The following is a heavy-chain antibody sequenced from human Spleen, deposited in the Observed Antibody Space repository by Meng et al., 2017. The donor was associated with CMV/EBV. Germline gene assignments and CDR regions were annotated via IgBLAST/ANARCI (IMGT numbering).Heavy chain of an antibody. V-gene: IGHV4-30-4*08. CDR1: GSSISSGDYY. CDR2: IYYSGST. D-gene: IGHD2-15*01. J-gene: IGHJ6*02. Sequence: SETLSLTCTVSGSSISSGDYYWSWIRQPPGKGLEWIGYIYYSGSTYYNPSLKSRVTISVDTSKNQFSLKLSSVTAADTAVYYCARDSVIGGRSPGGMDVWGQGTTVTVSS. CDR3: ARDSVIGGRSPGGMDV.